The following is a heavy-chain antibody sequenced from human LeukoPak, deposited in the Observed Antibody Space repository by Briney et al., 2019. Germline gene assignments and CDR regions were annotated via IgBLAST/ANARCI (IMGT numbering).Heavy chain of an antibody. D-gene: IGHD6-19*01. Sequence: GGSVRVSCKASGYTFTSYYMHWVRQAPGQGLEWMGIINRSGGSTNYAEKVKGRVTITSDTSTSTVYMQLSTLRSEDTAVYYCARGIAVAYDYWGQGTLVTVSS. CDR1: GYTFTSYY. CDR2: INRSGGST. CDR3: ARGIAVAYDY. J-gene: IGHJ4*02. V-gene: IGHV1-46*04.